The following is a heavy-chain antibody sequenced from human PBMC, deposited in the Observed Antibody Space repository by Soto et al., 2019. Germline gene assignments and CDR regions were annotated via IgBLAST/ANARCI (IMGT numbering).Heavy chain of an antibody. J-gene: IGHJ4*02. CDR2: IYYSGST. Sequence: TLSLTCTVSGVSISSYYWSWIRQPPGKGLEWIGYIYYSGSTNYNPSLKSRVTISVDTSKNQFSLKLSSVTAADTAVYYCARVSARGSHFDYWGQGTLVSVSS. V-gene: IGHV4-59*01. CDR3: ARVSARGSHFDY. CDR1: GVSISSYY. D-gene: IGHD3-10*01.